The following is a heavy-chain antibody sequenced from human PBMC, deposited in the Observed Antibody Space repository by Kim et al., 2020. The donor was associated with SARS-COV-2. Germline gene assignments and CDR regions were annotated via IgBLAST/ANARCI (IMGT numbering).Heavy chain of an antibody. CDR1: GFTFSSYA. D-gene: IGHD6-13*01. J-gene: IGHJ4*02. V-gene: IGHV3-23*01. CDR3: AKEFATVSMLAAAGQNFDY. CDR2: ISGSGGST. Sequence: GGSLRLSCAASGFTFSSYAMSWVRQAPGKGLEWVSAISGSGGSTYYADSVKGRFTISRDNSKNTLYLQMNSLRAEDTAVYYCAKEFATVSMLAAAGQNFDYWGQGTLVTVSS.